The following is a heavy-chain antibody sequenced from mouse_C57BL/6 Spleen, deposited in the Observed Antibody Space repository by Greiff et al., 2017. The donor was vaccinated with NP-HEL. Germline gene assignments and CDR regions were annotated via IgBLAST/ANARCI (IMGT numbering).Heavy chain of an antibody. V-gene: IGHV5-4*01. CDR3: ARDGGTVVEESHWYFDV. Sequence: EVQRVESGGGLVKPGGSLKLSCAASGFTFSSYAMSWVRQTPEKRLEWVATISDGGSYTYYPDNVKVRFTISRDNAKNNLYLQMSHRKSEDTAMYYCARDGGTVVEESHWYFDVWGTGTTVTVSS. CDR1: GFTFSSYA. J-gene: IGHJ1*03. CDR2: ISDGGSYT. D-gene: IGHD1-1*01.